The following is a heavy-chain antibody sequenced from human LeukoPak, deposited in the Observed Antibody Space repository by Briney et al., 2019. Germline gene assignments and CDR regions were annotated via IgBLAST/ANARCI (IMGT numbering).Heavy chain of an antibody. CDR1: GGSISSSSYY. J-gene: IGHJ4*02. Sequence: SETLSLTCTVSGGSISSSSYYWGWIRQPPGKGLEWIGSIYYSGSTYYNPSLKSRLTISVDTSKNQFSLKLSSVTAADTAVYYCATQPSAVAATNLYKKRGDYWGQGTLVTVSS. V-gene: IGHV4-39*01. CDR3: ATQPSAVAATNLYKKRGDY. CDR2: IYYSGST. D-gene: IGHD2-15*01.